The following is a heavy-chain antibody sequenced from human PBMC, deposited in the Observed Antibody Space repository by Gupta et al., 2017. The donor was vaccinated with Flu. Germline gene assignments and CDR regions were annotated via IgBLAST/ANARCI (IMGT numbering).Heavy chain of an antibody. CDR1: GFTFNIYA. CDR2: ISGSGGST. J-gene: IGHJ3*02. V-gene: IGHV3-23*01. CDR3: ANLPRGNRLDSLHI. D-gene: IGHD4-23*01. Sequence: EVQLLEFGGGLEQPGGSLRLSCVASGFTFNIYAMSWVRQAPGKGLEWVSAISGSGGSTYYADSVKGRFTVSRDNSKNTLFLQMLSLRAEDTAIYYCANLPRGNRLDSLHIWGQGTMVTVSS.